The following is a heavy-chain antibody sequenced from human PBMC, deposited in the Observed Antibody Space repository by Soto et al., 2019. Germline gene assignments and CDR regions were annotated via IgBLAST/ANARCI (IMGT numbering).Heavy chain of an antibody. V-gene: IGHV3-23*01. J-gene: IGHJ5*02. Sequence: EVQLLESGGGLVQPGGSLRLSCAASGFTFSSYAMSWVRQAPGEGLEWVSAISGSGGSTYYADSVKGRFTISRDNSKNTLYLQMNSLRAEDTAVYYCAKNCRGSGQLESWFDPWGQGTLVTVSS. CDR1: GFTFSSYA. CDR2: ISGSGGST. D-gene: IGHD3-16*01. CDR3: AKNCRGSGQLESWFDP.